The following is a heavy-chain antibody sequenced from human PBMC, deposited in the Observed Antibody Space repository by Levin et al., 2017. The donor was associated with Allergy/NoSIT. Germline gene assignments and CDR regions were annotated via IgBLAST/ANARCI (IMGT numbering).Heavy chain of an antibody. Sequence: GGSLRLSCAASGITFSNAWMSWARQAPGKGLEWVGRIKSKADGGTTEYAAPVKGRFPIFRDDFKNTLYLQMNSLKAEDTAVYFCTTYSSSWYYFDYWGPGTLVTVSS. CDR2: IKSKADGGTT. CDR3: TTYSSSWYYFDY. J-gene: IGHJ4*02. CDR1: GITFSNAW. V-gene: IGHV3-15*01. D-gene: IGHD6-13*01.